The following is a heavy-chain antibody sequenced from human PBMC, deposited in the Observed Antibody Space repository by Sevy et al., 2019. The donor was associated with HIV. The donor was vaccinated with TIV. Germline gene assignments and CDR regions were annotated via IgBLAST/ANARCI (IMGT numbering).Heavy chain of an antibody. CDR2: ISYDGSNK. V-gene: IGHV3-30-3*01. CDR3: ALIPRDCYCSSGSSYCDSFQD. D-gene: IGHD2-15*01. CDR1: GFTFSSYA. J-gene: IGHJ1*01. Sequence: GGSLRLSCAASGFTFSSYAMHWVRQAPGKGLEWVAVISYDGSNKNYADSVKGRFTISRDNSKNTLYLQMNSLRAEDTAVYYCALIPRDCYCSSGSSYCDSFQDWGQGTLVTVSS.